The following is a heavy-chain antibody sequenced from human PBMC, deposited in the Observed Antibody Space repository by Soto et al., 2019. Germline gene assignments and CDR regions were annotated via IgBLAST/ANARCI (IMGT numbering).Heavy chain of an antibody. CDR1: GGTFSSYA. J-gene: IGHJ4*02. V-gene: IGHV1-69*01. D-gene: IGHD2-21*02. CDR2: IIPIFGTA. CDR3: ARDPVPYCGGDCSPARGGFDY. Sequence: QVQLVQSGAEVKKPGSSVKVSCKASGGTFSSYAISWVRQAPGQGLEWMGGIIPIFGTANYAQKFQGRVTITANESTSTAYMELSSLRSEDTAVYYCARDPVPYCGGDCSPARGGFDYWGQGTLVTVSS.